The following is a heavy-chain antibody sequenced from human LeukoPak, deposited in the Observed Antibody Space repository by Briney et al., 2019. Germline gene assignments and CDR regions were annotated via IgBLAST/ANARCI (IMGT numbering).Heavy chain of an antibody. Sequence: ETLSLTCTVSGGSITTYYWSWIRQPPGKGLEWVSSISSSSSYIYYADSVKGRFTISRDNAKNSLYLQMNSLRAEDTAVYYCARGIHMVRGVIIAFDYWGQGTLVIVSS. J-gene: IGHJ4*02. CDR3: ARGIHMVRGVIIAFDY. V-gene: IGHV3-21*01. CDR1: GGSITTYY. D-gene: IGHD3-10*01. CDR2: ISSSSSYI.